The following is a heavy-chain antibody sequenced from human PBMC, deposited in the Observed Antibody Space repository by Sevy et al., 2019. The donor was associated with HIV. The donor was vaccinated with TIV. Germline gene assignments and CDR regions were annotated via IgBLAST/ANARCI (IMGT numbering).Heavy chain of an antibody. CDR1: GFTFSRDW. D-gene: IGHD3-10*01. J-gene: IGHJ4*02. CDR3: ARGANNLYN. CDR2: IKADGSET. V-gene: IGHV3-7*01. Sequence: VGSLRLSCAASGFTFSRDWMTWVRQAPGKGLEWVAKIKADGSETYSVDSVKGRFSISRDNAKNALYLQMNSLRAEDTAVYYCARGANNLYNWGQGTLVTVSS.